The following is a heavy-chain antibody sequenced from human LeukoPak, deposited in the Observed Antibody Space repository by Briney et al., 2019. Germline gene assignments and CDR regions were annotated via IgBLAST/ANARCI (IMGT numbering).Heavy chain of an antibody. CDR3: ARTAVAGPTFILDY. D-gene: IGHD6-19*01. V-gene: IGHV4-31*03. Sequence: SETLSLTCTVSGGSISSGGYYWSWIRQHPGKGLEWIGYIYYSGSTYYNPSLKSRVTISVDTSKNQFSLKLSSVTAADTAVYYCARTAVAGPTFILDYWGQGTLVTVSP. CDR1: GGSISSGGYY. J-gene: IGHJ4*02. CDR2: IYYSGST.